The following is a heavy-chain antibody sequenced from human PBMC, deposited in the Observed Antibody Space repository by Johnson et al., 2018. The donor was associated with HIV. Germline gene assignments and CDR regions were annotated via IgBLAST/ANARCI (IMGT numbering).Heavy chain of an antibody. CDR2: INWNGGST. CDR3: ASDWDYYDSSGYYYAVMVDAFDI. D-gene: IGHD3-22*01. Sequence: VQLVESGGGVVRRGGSLRLSCATSGFTFDDHGMSWVRQGPGKGLEWVSGINWNGGSTGYADSVKGRFTISRDNAKNSLYLQMNSLRGEDPALYYCASDWDYYDSSGYYYAVMVDAFDIWGQGTMVTVSS. J-gene: IGHJ3*02. V-gene: IGHV3-20*04. CDR1: GFTFDDHG.